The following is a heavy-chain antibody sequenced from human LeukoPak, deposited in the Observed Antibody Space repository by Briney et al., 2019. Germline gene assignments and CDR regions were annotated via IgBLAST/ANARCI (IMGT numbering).Heavy chain of an antibody. CDR1: GFTFSSYW. Sequence: GGSLRLSCVASGFTFSSYWMHWVRQAPGKGLVWVSRTNGDGSSTIYADSVKGRFTISRDNAKNTRYLRMNSLRAEDTAVYYCARAWVSTPENYWGQGTLVTVSS. CDR3: ARAWVSTPENY. V-gene: IGHV3-74*01. D-gene: IGHD5/OR15-5a*01. J-gene: IGHJ4*02. CDR2: TNGDGSST.